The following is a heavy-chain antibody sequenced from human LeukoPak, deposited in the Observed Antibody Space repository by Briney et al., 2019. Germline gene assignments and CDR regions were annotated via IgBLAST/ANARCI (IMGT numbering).Heavy chain of an antibody. D-gene: IGHD2-2*01. CDR3: AKGVEVPAATRPYYYYGMDV. Sequence: PGGSLRLSCAVSGFTFNNYAMSWVRQAPGKGLEWVSAISGSGGSTYYADSVKGRFTISRDNSKNTLYLQMNSLRAEDTAVYYCAKGVEVPAATRPYYYYGMDVWGQGTTVTVSS. CDR2: ISGSGGST. J-gene: IGHJ6*02. CDR1: GFTFNNYA. V-gene: IGHV3-23*01.